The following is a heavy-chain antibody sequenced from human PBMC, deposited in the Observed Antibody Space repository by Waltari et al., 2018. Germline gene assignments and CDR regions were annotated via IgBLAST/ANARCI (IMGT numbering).Heavy chain of an antibody. Sequence: EVQLVESGGGLVQPGGSLRLSCAASGFTFSRYWMHWVRQAPGKGLVWVSRSYRYGSGAIYADSVKGRFTISRDNAKNTLYLQMNSLGPEDTAVYYCARGGVGAPDYWGQGTLVTVSS. D-gene: IGHD1-26*01. CDR3: ARGGVGAPDY. CDR1: GFTFSRYW. CDR2: SYRYGSGA. V-gene: IGHV3-74*01. J-gene: IGHJ4*02.